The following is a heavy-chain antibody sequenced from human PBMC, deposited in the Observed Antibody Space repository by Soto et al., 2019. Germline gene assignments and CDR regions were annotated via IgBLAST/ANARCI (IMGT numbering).Heavy chain of an antibody. CDR2: ISYDGSNK. J-gene: IGHJ2*01. D-gene: IGHD4-17*01. CDR1: GFTFSSYG. Sequence: QVQLVESGGGVVQPGRSLRLSCAASGFTFSSYGMHWVRQAPGKGLEWVAVISYDGSNKYYADSVKGRFTISRDNSKNTXYLQMSSRRAEDTAVYYCAKEGGRAYGDQNYWYFDLWGRGTLVTVSS. V-gene: IGHV3-30*18. CDR3: AKEGGRAYGDQNYWYFDL.